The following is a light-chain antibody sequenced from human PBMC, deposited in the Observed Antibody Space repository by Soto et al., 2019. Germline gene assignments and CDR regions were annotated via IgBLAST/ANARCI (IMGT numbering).Light chain of an antibody. J-gene: IGKJ2*01. CDR3: LQHNTYPYT. Sequence: DIQMTQSPSSLSASVGDRVTITCRASQGISNLLGWFQHKPGKAPKRLIYAASSLQGGVPSRFSGSGSGTESTLTITGLQPEDFADYYCLQHNTYPYTFGQGTKLEIK. V-gene: IGKV1-17*01. CDR2: AAS. CDR1: QGISNL.